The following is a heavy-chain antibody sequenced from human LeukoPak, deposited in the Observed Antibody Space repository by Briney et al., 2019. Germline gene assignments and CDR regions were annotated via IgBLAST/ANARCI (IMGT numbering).Heavy chain of an antibody. CDR2: IIPIFGTA. J-gene: IGHJ6*03. CDR3: ARVIGVPAAIYPYYYYYYMDV. V-gene: IGHV1-69*13. D-gene: IGHD2-2*01. CDR1: GGTFSSYA. Sequence: ASAKVSCKASGGTFSSYAISWVRQAPGQGLEWMGGIIPIFGTANYAQKFQGRVTITADESTSTAYMELSSLRSEDTAVYYCARVIGVPAAIYPYYYYYYMDVWGKGTTVTVSS.